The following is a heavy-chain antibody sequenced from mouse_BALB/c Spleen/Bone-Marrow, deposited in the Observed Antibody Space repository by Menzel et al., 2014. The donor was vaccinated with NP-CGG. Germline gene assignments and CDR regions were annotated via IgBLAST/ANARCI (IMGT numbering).Heavy chain of an antibody. CDR3: ARQTYYDYDGYFDY. V-gene: IGHV5-6*01. Sequence: EVKLMESGGDLVKPGGSLKLSCAAFGFTFSSYGMSWVRQTPDKRLEWVATISSGSSYTYYPDSVKGRFTISRDNAKNTLYLQMSSLKSEDTAMYYCARQTYYDYDGYFDYWGQGTTLTVSS. CDR1: GFTFSSYG. J-gene: IGHJ2*01. CDR2: ISSGSSYT. D-gene: IGHD2-4*01.